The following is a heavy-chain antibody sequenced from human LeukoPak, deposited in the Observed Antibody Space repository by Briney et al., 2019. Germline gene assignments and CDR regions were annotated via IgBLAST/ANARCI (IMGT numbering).Heavy chain of an antibody. CDR1: GFTFSSYA. Sequence: LTGGSLRLSCAASGFTFSSYALSWVRQAPGKGLEWVSAISGSGGSTYYADSVKGRFTISRDNSKNTLYLQMNSLRAEGTAVYYCAKDVRNYDILTGYGYAFDIWGQGTMVTVSS. V-gene: IGHV3-23*01. CDR2: ISGSGGST. CDR3: AKDVRNYDILTGYGYAFDI. J-gene: IGHJ3*02. D-gene: IGHD3-9*01.